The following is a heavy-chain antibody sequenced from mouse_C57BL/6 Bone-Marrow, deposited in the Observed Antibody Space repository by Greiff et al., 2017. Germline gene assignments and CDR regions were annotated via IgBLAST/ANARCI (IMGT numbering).Heavy chain of an antibody. J-gene: IGHJ2*01. Sequence: VKLMESGAELARPGASVKLSCKASGYTFTSYGISWVKQRTGQGLEWIGEIYPRSGNTYYNEQFKGKATLTADKSSSTAYMELRSLTSEDSAVYFCARLLLDYWGQGTTLTVSS. V-gene: IGHV1-81*01. CDR1: GYTFTSYG. D-gene: IGHD2-1*01. CDR2: IYPRSGNT. CDR3: ARLLLDY.